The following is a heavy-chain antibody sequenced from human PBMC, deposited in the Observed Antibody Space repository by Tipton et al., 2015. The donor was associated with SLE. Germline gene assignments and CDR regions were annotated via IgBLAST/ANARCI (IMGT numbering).Heavy chain of an antibody. CDR3: ARGGIGGYDSFDY. CDR1: GGSISSYY. D-gene: IGHD5-12*01. V-gene: IGHV4-59*01. Sequence: TLSLTCTVSGGSISSYYWSWVRQPPGKGLEWIGYIYFSGSTNYNPSLKSRVTISVDTSKNQFSLKQSSVTAADTAVYYCARGGIGGYDSFDYWGQGTLVTVSS. CDR2: IYFSGST. J-gene: IGHJ4*02.